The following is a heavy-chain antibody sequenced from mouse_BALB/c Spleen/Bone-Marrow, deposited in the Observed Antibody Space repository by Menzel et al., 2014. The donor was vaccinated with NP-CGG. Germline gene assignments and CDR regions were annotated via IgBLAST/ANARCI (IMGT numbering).Heavy chain of an antibody. Sequence: EVRGVESGPSLVKPSQTLSLTCSVTGDSITSGYWNWIRKFPGNKLEYMGYISYSGSTYYNPSLKSRISITRDTSKNLYYLQLNSVTTKDTATYYCARSGSSGYHYYAMDYWGQGTSVTVSS. CDR3: ARSGSSGYHYYAMDY. D-gene: IGHD3-1*01. V-gene: IGHV3-8*02. CDR2: ISYSGST. J-gene: IGHJ4*01. CDR1: GDSITSGY.